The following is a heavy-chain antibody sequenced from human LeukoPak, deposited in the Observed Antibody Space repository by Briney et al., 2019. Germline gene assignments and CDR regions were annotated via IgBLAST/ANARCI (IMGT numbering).Heavy chain of an antibody. V-gene: IGHV4-39*07. J-gene: IGHJ1*01. CDR2: IYYTGST. CDR1: GGSISSSSYY. Sequence: SETLSLTCTVSGGSISSSSYYWAWIRQPPGKGLEWIGSIYYTGSTYYNPSLKSRVTISVDTSKNQFSLRLSSVTAADTAVHYCARDYRLTQIQYWGQGTLVTVSS. D-gene: IGHD1-26*01. CDR3: ARDYRLTQIQY.